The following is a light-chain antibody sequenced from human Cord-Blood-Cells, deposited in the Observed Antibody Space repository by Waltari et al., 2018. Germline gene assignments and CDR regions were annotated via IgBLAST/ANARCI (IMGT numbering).Light chain of an antibody. Sequence: QSVLTQPPSVSGAPGQRVTISCTGSSSNIGAGYDVHWYQPLPGTAPKLLIYGNSNRPSGVPDRCSGSKSGTSASLAITGLQAEDEADYYGQSYDSSLSGYYVFGTGTKVTVL. J-gene: IGLJ1*01. CDR3: QSYDSSLSGYYV. CDR1: SSNIGAGYD. V-gene: IGLV1-40*01. CDR2: GNS.